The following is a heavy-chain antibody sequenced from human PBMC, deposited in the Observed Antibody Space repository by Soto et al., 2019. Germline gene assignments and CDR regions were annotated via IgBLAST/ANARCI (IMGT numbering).Heavy chain of an antibody. D-gene: IGHD2-2*01. CDR1: GGTFRSYA. J-gene: IGHJ4*02. CDR3: ARGVRKYQRVYYFDY. CDR2: IIPIFGTA. Sequence: ASLKVSGKASGGTFRSYAISWGRQAPGQGLEWVGGIIPIFGTADCAKKVQRRVTITAHKSTSTAYMEQSSLRSEDTAVYYCARGVRKYQRVYYFDYWGQGTLVTVSS. V-gene: IGHV1-69*06.